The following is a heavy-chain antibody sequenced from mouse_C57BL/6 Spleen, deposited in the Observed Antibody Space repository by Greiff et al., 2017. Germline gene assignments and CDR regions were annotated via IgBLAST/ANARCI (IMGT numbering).Heavy chain of an antibody. CDR3: ARQDDYDGYWYFDV. J-gene: IGHJ1*03. D-gene: IGHD2-4*01. V-gene: IGHV1-80*01. CDR2: IYPGDGDT. CDR1: GYAFSSYW. Sequence: QVQLQQSGAELVKPGASVKISCKASGYAFSSYWMNWVKQRPGKGLEWIGQIYPGDGDTNYNGKFKGKATLTADKSSSTAYMQLSSLTSEDSAVYFCARQDDYDGYWYFDVWGTGTTVTVSS.